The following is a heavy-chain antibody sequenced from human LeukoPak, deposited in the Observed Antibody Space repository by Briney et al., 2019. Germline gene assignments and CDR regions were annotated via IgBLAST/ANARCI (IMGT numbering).Heavy chain of an antibody. J-gene: IGHJ4*02. D-gene: IGHD6-19*01. CDR3: ARGGYSSGSYPRKRYYFDY. CDR2: ISYDGSNK. Sequence: PGRSLRLSCAASGFTFSSHAMHWVRQAPGKGLEWVAVISYDGSNKYYADSVKGRFTISRDNSKNTLYLQMNSLRAEDTAVYYCARGGYSSGSYPRKRYYFDYWGQGTLVTVSS. V-gene: IGHV3-30-3*01. CDR1: GFTFSSHA.